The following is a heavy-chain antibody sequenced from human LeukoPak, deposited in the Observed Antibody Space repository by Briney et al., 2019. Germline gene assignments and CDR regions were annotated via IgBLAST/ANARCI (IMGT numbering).Heavy chain of an antibody. V-gene: IGHV3-21*01. D-gene: IGHD2-2*01. CDR2: ISSSSSYI. CDR1: GFTFSSYS. Sequence: PGGSLRLSCAASGFTFSSYSMNWVRQAPGKGLEWVSSISSSSSYIYYADSVKGRFTISRDNAKNSLYLQMNSLRAEDTAVYYCARDLGVVPAAMDAFDIWGQGTTVTVSS. J-gene: IGHJ3*02. CDR3: ARDLGVVPAAMDAFDI.